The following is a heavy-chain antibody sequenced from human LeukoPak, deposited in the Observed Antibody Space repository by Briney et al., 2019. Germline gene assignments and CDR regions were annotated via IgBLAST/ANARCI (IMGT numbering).Heavy chain of an antibody. Sequence: SGTLSLTCTVSGGSISSYYWSWIRQPAGKGLEWIGRIYTSGSTNYNPSLKSRVTMSVDTSKNQFSLKLSSVTAADTAVYYCARVRGSDYDSSGYSPVHYYYMDVWGKGTTVTVSS. J-gene: IGHJ6*03. CDR1: GGSISSYY. CDR2: IYTSGST. CDR3: ARVRGSDYDSSGYSPVHYYYMDV. D-gene: IGHD3-22*01. V-gene: IGHV4-4*07.